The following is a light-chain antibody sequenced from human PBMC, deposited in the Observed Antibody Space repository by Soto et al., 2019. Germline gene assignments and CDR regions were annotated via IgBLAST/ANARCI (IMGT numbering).Light chain of an antibody. CDR2: DVS. Sequence: QSALTQPASVSGSPGQSITISCSGTKSDIGGYNYVSWYQQYPGKVPKLLIYDVSSRPSGVSNRFSGSKSGNTASLTISGLQSEDEADYYCSSYTSGSTPYVFGTGTKLTVL. CDR3: SSYTSGSTPYV. V-gene: IGLV2-14*01. J-gene: IGLJ1*01. CDR1: KSDIGGYNY.